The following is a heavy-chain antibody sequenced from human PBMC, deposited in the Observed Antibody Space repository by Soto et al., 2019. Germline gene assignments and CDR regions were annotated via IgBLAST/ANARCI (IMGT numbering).Heavy chain of an antibody. CDR1: GFAFSTYA. Sequence: EVQLLESGGGLGQPGGSLRLSCAASGFAFSTYAMSWVRQAPGKGLEWVSVISGDGSNTYYADSVKGRFTISRDNSKNTLYLQMNSLRAEDTAVYYCAKFRGLGSGDYYFDCWGQGTLVTVSS. CDR2: ISGDGSNT. V-gene: IGHV3-23*01. D-gene: IGHD4-17*01. CDR3: AKFRGLGSGDYYFDC. J-gene: IGHJ4*02.